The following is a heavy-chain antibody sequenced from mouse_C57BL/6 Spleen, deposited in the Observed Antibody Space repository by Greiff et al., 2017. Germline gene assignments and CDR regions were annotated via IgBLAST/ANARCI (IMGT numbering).Heavy chain of an antibody. Sequence: QVQLKESGAELARPGASVKLSCKASGYTFTSYGISWVKQRTGQGLEWIGEIYPRSGNTYYNEKFKGKDTLTADKSSSTAYLELRSLTSEDAAVYFCARELGRSYWGQGTTLTVSS. CDR2: IYPRSGNT. V-gene: IGHV1-81*01. CDR3: ARELGRSY. CDR1: GYTFTSYG. J-gene: IGHJ2*01. D-gene: IGHD4-1*01.